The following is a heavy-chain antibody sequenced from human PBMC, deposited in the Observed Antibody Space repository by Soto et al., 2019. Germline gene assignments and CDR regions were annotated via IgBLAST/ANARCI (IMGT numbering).Heavy chain of an antibody. CDR3: AKDIYDSSGLFDY. V-gene: IGHV3-23*01. Sequence: GGSLRLSCAASGLTFSSYAMSWVRQAPGKGLEWVSAISGSGGSSYYADSVKGRFTISRDNSKNTLYLQMNSLRAEDTAVYYCAKDIYDSSGLFDYWGQGPQVTVSS. CDR2: ISGSGGSS. CDR1: GLTFSSYA. D-gene: IGHD3-22*01. J-gene: IGHJ4*02.